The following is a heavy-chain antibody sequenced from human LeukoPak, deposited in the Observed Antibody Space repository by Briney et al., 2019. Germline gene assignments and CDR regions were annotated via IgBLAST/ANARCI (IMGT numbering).Heavy chain of an antibody. D-gene: IGHD3-22*01. CDR1: GFAFNNYG. Sequence: GSLRLSCAASGFAFNNYGMHWVRQAPGKGLEWVAIVSHDGSNKYYADSVKGRFTISRDNSKDTLYLQMNSLRAEDTAVYYCVKDSSGYSPLDYWGQGTLVTVSS. J-gene: IGHJ4*02. CDR3: VKDSSGYSPLDY. V-gene: IGHV3-30*18. CDR2: VSHDGSNK.